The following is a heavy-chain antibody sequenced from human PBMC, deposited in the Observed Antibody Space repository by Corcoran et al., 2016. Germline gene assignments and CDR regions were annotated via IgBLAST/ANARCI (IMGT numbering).Heavy chain of an antibody. V-gene: IGHV4-38-2*02. CDR3: ARPVPAARSNWFDP. CDR2: IYHSGST. J-gene: IGHJ5*02. D-gene: IGHD2-2*01. Sequence: QVQLQESGPGLVKPSETLSLTCTVSGYSISSGYYWGWIRQPPGKGLEWIGSIYHSGSTYYNPSLKSRVTISVDTSKNQFSLKLSSVTAADTAVYYCARPVPAARSNWFDPWGQGTLVTVSS. CDR1: GYSISSGYY.